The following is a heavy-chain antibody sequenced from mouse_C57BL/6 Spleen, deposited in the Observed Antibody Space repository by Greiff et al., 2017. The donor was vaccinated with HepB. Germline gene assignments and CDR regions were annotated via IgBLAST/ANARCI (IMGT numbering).Heavy chain of an antibody. CDR2: IYPGDGDT. J-gene: IGHJ4*01. CDR3: ARGGYDGYYAMDY. CDR1: GYAFSSSW. Sequence: QVQLQQSGPELVKPGASVKISCKASGYAFSSSWMNWVKQRPGKGLEWIGRIYPGDGDTNYNGKIKGKATLTADKYSSTSYIQLSSLTSEDSAVYFCARGGYDGYYAMDYWGQGTSVTVSS. V-gene: IGHV1-82*01. D-gene: IGHD2-3*01.